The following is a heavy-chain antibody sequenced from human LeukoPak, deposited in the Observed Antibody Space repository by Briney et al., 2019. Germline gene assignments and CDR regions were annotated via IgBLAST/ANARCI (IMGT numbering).Heavy chain of an antibody. CDR1: GGSFSGYY. CDR3: ARGLQLWLRGVWYWFDP. J-gene: IGHJ5*02. V-gene: IGHV4-34*01. D-gene: IGHD5-18*01. Sequence: SETLSLTCAVYGGSFSGYYWSWIPQPPGKGLEWIGEINHSGSTNYNPSLKSRVTISVDTSKNQFSLKLSSVTAADTAVYYCARGLQLWLRGVWYWFDPWGQGTLVTVSS. CDR2: INHSGST.